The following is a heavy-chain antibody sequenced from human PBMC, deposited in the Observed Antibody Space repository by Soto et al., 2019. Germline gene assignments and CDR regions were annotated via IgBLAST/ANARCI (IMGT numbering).Heavy chain of an antibody. V-gene: IGHV3-48*02. CDR2: ISSSSSTI. CDR3: ARVRFLGTGTMLVDP. CDR1: GFTFSSYS. J-gene: IGHJ5*02. D-gene: IGHD1-7*01. Sequence: PGGSLRLSCAASGFTFSSYSMNWVRQAPGKGLEWVSYISSSSSTIYYADSVKGRFTISRDNAKNSLYLQMNSLRDEDTAVYYCARVRFLGTGTMLVDPWGQGTLVTVSS.